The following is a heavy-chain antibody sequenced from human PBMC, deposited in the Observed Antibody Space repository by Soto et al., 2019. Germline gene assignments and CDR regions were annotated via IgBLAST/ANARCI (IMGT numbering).Heavy chain of an antibody. V-gene: IGHV1-8*02. CDR1: GYTFTSYG. D-gene: IGHD3-3*01. Sequence: GASVKVSCKGSGYTFTSYGISWVRQAPGQRLEWMGWMNPNSGNTGYAQKFQGRVIMTRDTSTSTVYMELSSLRSEDTAVYYCARANDIQFFYYYYGMDVWGQGTTVTVSS. J-gene: IGHJ6*02. CDR2: MNPNSGNT. CDR3: ARANDIQFFYYYYGMDV.